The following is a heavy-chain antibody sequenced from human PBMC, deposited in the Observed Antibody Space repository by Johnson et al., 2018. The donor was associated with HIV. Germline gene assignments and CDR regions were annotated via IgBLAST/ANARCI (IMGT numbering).Heavy chain of an antibody. CDR3: AKDKRESFTMIGEDRAFDI. V-gene: IGHV3-53*01. Sequence: EVQLVQSGGGLIQPGGSLRLSCASSGFTVSTYYMTWVRQASGKGLELVSLLYSSGKTYYADSVKCRFTISRDNAKNSLYLQMNSLRAEDTALYYCAKDKRESFTMIGEDRAFDIWGQGTMVTVSS. CDR2: LYSSGKT. CDR1: GFTVSTYY. D-gene: IGHD3-22*01. J-gene: IGHJ3*02.